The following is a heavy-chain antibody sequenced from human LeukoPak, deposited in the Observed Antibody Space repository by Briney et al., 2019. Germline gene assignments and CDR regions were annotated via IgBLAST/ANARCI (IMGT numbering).Heavy chain of an antibody. J-gene: IGHJ4*02. CDR3: TRGMGDYADY. D-gene: IGHD3-10*01. CDR1: GFTFSGSA. CDR2: IRSKANSYAT. Sequence: GGSLRLSCAASGFTFSGSAMHWVRQASGKGLEWVGRIRSKANSYATAYAASVKGRFIISRDDSRNTSSLQMNSLKTEDTAVYYCTRGMGDYADYWGQGTLVTVSS. V-gene: IGHV3-73*01.